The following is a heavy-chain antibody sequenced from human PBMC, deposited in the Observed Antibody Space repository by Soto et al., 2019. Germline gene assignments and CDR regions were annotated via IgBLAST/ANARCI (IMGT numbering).Heavy chain of an antibody. V-gene: IGHV3-33*01. CDR1: GFTFSSYG. J-gene: IGHJ4*02. CDR2: IWYDGSNK. CDR3: ARERGGGDIVVVVAATEIDY. Sequence: QVQLVESGGGVVQPGRSLRLSCAASGFTFSSYGMHWVRQAPGKGLEWVAVIWYDGSNKYYADSVKGRFTISRDNSKNTLYLQRNSLRAEDTAVYYCARERGGGDIVVVVAATEIDYWGQGTLVTVSS. D-gene: IGHD2-15*01.